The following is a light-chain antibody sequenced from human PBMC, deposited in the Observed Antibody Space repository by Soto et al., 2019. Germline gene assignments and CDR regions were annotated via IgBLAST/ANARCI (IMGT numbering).Light chain of an antibody. CDR2: GAS. J-gene: IGKJ3*01. CDR1: QSVSSSY. Sequence: EIVLTQSPGTLSLSPGERATLSCRASQSVSSSYLAWYQQKPGQAPRLLVYGASSRATGIPDRFSGSGSGTDLTLTISRVEPEDFEVYYCQHYGSSPFTLGPGTKVDIK. CDR3: QHYGSSPFT. V-gene: IGKV3-20*01.